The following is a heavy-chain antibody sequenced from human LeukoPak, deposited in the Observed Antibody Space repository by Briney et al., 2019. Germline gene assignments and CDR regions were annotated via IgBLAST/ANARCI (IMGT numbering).Heavy chain of an antibody. D-gene: IGHD1-26*01. Sequence: PSETLSLTCAVYGGSFSGYYWSWIRQPPGKGLEWIGEINHSGSTNYNPSLKGRVTISVDTSKNQFSLKLSSVTAADTAVYYCARRGGSLILRYYFDYWGQGTLVTVSS. CDR3: ARRGGSLILRYYFDY. V-gene: IGHV4-34*01. J-gene: IGHJ4*02. CDR2: INHSGST. CDR1: GGSFSGYY.